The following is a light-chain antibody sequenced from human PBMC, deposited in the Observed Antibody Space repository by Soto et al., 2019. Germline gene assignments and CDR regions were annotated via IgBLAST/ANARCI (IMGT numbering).Light chain of an antibody. CDR2: NVS. Sequence: QSALTQPASVSGSPGQSITISCTGTSSDVGGHNSVSWYQQHPGKAPKLMIYNVSNRPSGVSNRFSGSKSGNTASLTISGLLAEDEADYYCTSYTSSSTYVFGAGTKVTVL. CDR3: TSYTSSSTYV. J-gene: IGLJ1*01. V-gene: IGLV2-14*01. CDR1: SSDVGGHNS.